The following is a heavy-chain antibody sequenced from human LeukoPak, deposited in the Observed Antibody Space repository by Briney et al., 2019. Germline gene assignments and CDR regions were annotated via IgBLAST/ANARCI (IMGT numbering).Heavy chain of an antibody. Sequence: GGSLRLSCAASGFTFSSYGMHWVRQAPGKGLEWVAVISYDGSNKYYADSVKGRFTISRDNAKNSLYLQMNSLRAEDTAVYYCARDMDSGYDLDYWGQGTLVTVSS. CDR2: ISYDGSNK. CDR3: ARDMDSGYDLDY. V-gene: IGHV3-30*03. D-gene: IGHD5-12*01. J-gene: IGHJ4*02. CDR1: GFTFSSYG.